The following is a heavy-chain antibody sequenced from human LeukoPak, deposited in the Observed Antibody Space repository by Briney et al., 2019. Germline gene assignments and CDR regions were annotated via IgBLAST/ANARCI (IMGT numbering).Heavy chain of an antibody. CDR1: GFTFSSYS. Sequence: GGSLRLSCAASGFTFSSYSMNWVRQAPGKGLEWVSYISSSSSIIYYADSVKGRFNISRDNAKNSLYPQMNSLRAEDTAVYYCARGPLEGATCFDYWGQGTLVTVFS. J-gene: IGHJ4*02. D-gene: IGHD1-26*01. V-gene: IGHV3-48*01. CDR3: ARGPLEGATCFDY. CDR2: ISSSSSII.